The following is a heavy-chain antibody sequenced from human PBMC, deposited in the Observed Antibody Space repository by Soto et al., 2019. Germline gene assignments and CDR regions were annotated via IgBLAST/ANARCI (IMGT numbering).Heavy chain of an antibody. V-gene: IGHV1-46*01. CDR1: GYTFTSYY. CDR3: ARDIAYCSGDCYSAPHAFDI. CDR2: INPAGGST. J-gene: IGHJ3*02. D-gene: IGHD2-21*02. Sequence: GASVKVSCKASGYTFTSYYMHWVRQAPGQGLEWMGIINPAGGSTNYAQKFQGRVTMTRDTSTSTVYMQLSSLRSEDTAVYYCARDIAYCSGDCYSAPHAFDIWGQGTMVTVSS.